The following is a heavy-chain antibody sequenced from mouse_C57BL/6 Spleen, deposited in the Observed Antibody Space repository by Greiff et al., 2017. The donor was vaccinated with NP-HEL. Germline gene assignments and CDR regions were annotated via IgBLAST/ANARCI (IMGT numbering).Heavy chain of an antibody. CDR2: INPNNGGT. CDR1: GYTFTDYY. V-gene: IGHV1-26*01. Sequence: EVQLQQSGPELVKPGASVKISCKASGYTFTDYYMNWVKQSHGKSLEWIGDINPNNGGTSYNQKFKGKATLTVDKSSSTAYMELRSLTSEDSAVYYCARREEYGNYVFLDYWGQGTTLTVSS. CDR3: ARREEYGNYVFLDY. D-gene: IGHD2-1*01. J-gene: IGHJ2*01.